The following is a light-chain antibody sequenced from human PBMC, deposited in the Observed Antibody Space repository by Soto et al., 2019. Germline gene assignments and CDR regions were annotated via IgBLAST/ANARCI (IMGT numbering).Light chain of an antibody. CDR1: QSVSNNY. Sequence: EIVLTQSRGTLSLSPGERATLSCRASQSVSNNYLAWYQQKPGQAPRLLIYGASSRATGIPDRFSGSGSGTDFTLTISRLEPADFAVYYCQQYGSSPSWTFGQGTKVDIK. J-gene: IGKJ1*01. CDR3: QQYGSSPSWT. V-gene: IGKV3-20*01. CDR2: GAS.